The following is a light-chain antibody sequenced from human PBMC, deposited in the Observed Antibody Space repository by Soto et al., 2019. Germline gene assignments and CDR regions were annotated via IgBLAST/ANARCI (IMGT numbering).Light chain of an antibody. V-gene: IGLV2-8*01. Sequence: QSVLTQPPSVSGAPGQRVSISCTGSSSDVGGYKYVSWYQQHSGKAPKVIIYEVSKRPSGVPNRFSGSKSGNTAYLTVTGLQAEDEADYYCSSYAGSNNFVFGTGTKVTVL. CDR1: SSDVGGYKY. CDR3: SSYAGSNNFV. CDR2: EVS. J-gene: IGLJ1*01.